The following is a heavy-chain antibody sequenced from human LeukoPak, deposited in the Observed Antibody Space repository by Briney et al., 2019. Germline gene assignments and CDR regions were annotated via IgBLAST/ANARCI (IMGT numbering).Heavy chain of an antibody. J-gene: IGHJ6*03. CDR2: ISSSSYI. D-gene: IGHD5-18*01. CDR1: GFTFSSYS. V-gene: IGHV3-21*01. CDR3: AGDRAVDTAMVNYYYYYMDV. Sequence: GGSLRLSCAASGFTFSSYSMNWVRQAPGKGLEWVSSISSSSYIYYADSVKGRFTISRDNAKNSLYLQMNSLRAEDTAVYYCAGDRAVDTAMVNYYYYYMDVWGKGTTVTVSS.